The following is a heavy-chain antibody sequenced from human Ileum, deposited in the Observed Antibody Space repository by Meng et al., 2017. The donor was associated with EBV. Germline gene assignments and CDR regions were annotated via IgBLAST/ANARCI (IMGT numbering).Heavy chain of an antibody. CDR1: GGSFTRGSFY. Sequence: QLRAAGQGLGKPSEAPSHTFTVSGGSFTRGSFYWGWSREPPGEGLEWIGYIDYTGSTNYNPSLKMRVNISVDTSKNQFSLNLTAVTAADTAVYYCARGTGTTFAWGQGTLVTVSS. CDR2: IDYTGST. CDR3: ARGTGTTFA. V-gene: IGHV4-61*01. D-gene: IGHD1-1*01. J-gene: IGHJ5*02.